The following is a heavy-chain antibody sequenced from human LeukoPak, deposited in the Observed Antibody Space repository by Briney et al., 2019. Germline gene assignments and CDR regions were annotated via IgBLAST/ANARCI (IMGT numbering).Heavy chain of an antibody. CDR2: IYYSGST. CDR1: GGSISSSSYY. D-gene: IGHD6-19*01. CDR3: AREPFEQWPGDIGAFDI. Sequence: PSETLSLTCTVSGGSISSSSYYWGWIRQPPGKGLEWIGSIYYSGSTNYNPSLKSRVTISVDTSKNQFSLKLSSVTAADTAVYYCAREPFEQWPGDIGAFDIWGQGTMVTVSS. J-gene: IGHJ3*02. V-gene: IGHV4-39*07.